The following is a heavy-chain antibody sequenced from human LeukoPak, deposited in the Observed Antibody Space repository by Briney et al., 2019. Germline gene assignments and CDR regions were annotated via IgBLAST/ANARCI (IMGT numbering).Heavy chain of an antibody. V-gene: IGHV3-48*03. CDR1: GFTFSSYE. D-gene: IGHD6-13*01. J-gene: IGHJ4*02. CDR3: ARDPEIAAAGTFDY. CDR2: ISSSGSTI. Sequence: GGSLRLSCAAPGFTFSSYEMNWVRQAPGKGLEWVSYISSSGSTIYYADSVKGRFTISRDNAKNSLYLQMNSLRAEDTAVYYCARDPEIAAAGTFDYWGQGTLVTVSS.